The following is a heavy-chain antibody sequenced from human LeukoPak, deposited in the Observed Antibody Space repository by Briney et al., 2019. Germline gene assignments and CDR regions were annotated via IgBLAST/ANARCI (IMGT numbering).Heavy chain of an antibody. Sequence: ASVKASCKASGYTFTGYYMHWVRQAPGQGLEWMGWINPNSGGTNYAQKFQGRVTMTRDTSISTAYMELSRLRSDDTAVYYCARGNGDYLLNWFDPWGQGTLVTVSS. CDR2: INPNSGGT. CDR3: ARGNGDYLLNWFDP. D-gene: IGHD4-17*01. V-gene: IGHV1-2*02. CDR1: GYTFTGYY. J-gene: IGHJ5*02.